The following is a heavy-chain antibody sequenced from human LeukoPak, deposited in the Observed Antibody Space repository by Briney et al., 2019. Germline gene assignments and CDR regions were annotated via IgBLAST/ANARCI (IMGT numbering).Heavy chain of an antibody. D-gene: IGHD2-15*01. V-gene: IGHV3-23*01. CDR3: AKNADRGAYCRGGSCYPYYYYYMDV. CDR1: GFTFSSYG. J-gene: IGHJ6*03. CDR2: ISGSVTST. Sequence: GGSLRLSCAASGFTFSSYGMSWVRQAPGKGLEWVSGISGSVTSTYYADSVKGRFTISRDISKNTLYLQMNSLRAEDTAVYYCAKNADRGAYCRGGSCYPYYYYYMDVWGTGTTVTISS.